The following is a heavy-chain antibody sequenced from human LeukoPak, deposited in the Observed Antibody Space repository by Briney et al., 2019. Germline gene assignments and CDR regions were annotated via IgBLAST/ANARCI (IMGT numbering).Heavy chain of an antibody. CDR1: GYTFTCYY. V-gene: IGHV1-2*06. CDR2: INPNSGGT. CDR3: ARGRYYYDSSGFSNWFDP. Sequence: ASVKVSCKASGYTFTCYYMHWVRQAPGQGLEWMGRINPNSGGTNYAQKFQGRLTMITDTSISTGYMELSRLRSDDTAVYYCARGRYYYDSSGFSNWFDPWGQGTLVTVSS. D-gene: IGHD3-22*01. J-gene: IGHJ5*02.